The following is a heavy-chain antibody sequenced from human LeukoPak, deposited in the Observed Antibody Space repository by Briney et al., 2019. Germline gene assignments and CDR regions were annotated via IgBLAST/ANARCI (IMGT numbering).Heavy chain of an antibody. V-gene: IGHV1-18*01. CDR1: GYTFTSYG. CDR2: ISAYNGNT. Sequence: ASVKVSCKASGYTFTSYGISWVRQAPGQGLEWMGWISAYNGNTNYAQKLQGRVTMTRDTSTSTAYLEMRSLRSDDTAVYYCARDNWRHPSPWGKGTLATVSS. CDR3: ARDNWRHPSP. J-gene: IGHJ5*02. D-gene: IGHD1-20*01.